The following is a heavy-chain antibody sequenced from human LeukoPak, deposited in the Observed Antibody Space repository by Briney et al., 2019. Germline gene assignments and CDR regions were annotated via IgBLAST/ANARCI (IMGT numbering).Heavy chain of an antibody. CDR3: ARVGAWDLQRVFDY. CDR2: IKQDGAEK. V-gene: IGHV3-7*01. Sequence: GGSLRLSCAASGFRFGDYWMTWARHVPGKGLEWVANIKQDGAEKHYAESVEGRFTISRNNDKNSLYMELDSLKVEDTAVYYCARVGAWDLQRVFDYWGQGTLVTVSS. D-gene: IGHD1-26*01. CDR1: GFRFGDYW. J-gene: IGHJ4*02.